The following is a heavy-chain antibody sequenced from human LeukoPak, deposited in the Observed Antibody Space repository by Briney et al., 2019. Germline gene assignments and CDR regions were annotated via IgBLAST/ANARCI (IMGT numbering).Heavy chain of an antibody. CDR3: ATIAAAGEYFDY. Sequence: GGSLRLSCAASGFTFSSCWMYWVRQAPGKGLVWVSRIISDGSSTSYADSVKGRFTISRDNAKNTLYLQMNSLRPEDTAVYYCATIAAAGEYFDYWGQGTLVTVSS. D-gene: IGHD6-13*01. J-gene: IGHJ4*02. V-gene: IGHV3-74*01. CDR1: GFTFSSCW. CDR2: IISDGSST.